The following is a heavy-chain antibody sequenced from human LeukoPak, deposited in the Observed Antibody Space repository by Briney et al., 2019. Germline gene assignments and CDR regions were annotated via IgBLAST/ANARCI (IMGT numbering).Heavy chain of an antibody. CDR3: AREGSGSTPYYCGMDV. CDR1: GGSISSDNYY. J-gene: IGHJ6*02. CDR2: IYSSGNT. V-gene: IGHV4-61*02. Sequence: PSQTLSLTCTVSGGSISSDNYYWSWIRQPAGKGLEWIGRIYSSGNTNYNPSLKSRVTISVDTSKNQLSLKLSSVTAADTAVYYCAREGSGSTPYYCGMDVWGQGTTVTVSS. D-gene: IGHD6-19*01.